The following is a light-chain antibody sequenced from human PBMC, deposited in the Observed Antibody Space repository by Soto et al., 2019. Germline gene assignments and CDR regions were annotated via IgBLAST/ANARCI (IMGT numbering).Light chain of an antibody. J-gene: IGLJ1*01. CDR3: SSYTSSTNYV. CDR1: SSDVGGYNY. V-gene: IGLV2-14*01. CDR2: EVS. Sequence: QSVLTQPASVSGSPGQSVTISCTGTSSDVGGYNYVSWYQQHPGKAPKLVIFEVSIRPSGVSIRFSGSKSGNTASLTISGLQTEDEADYYCSSYTSSTNYVFGTGTKVTVL.